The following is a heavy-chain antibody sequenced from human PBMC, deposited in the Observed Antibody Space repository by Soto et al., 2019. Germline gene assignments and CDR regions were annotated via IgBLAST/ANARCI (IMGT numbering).Heavy chain of an antibody. V-gene: IGHV4-39*01. CDR3: ARQAAAPGIDLWFDP. D-gene: IGHD6-13*01. CDR2: IFYVGNT. CDR1: GGAISRSRSY. Sequence: SETLSLTCNVSGGAISRSRSYWAWFRQPPGKELEWIANIFYVGNTYYNPSLKSRVTVSVDTSKNQFSLKLDSVTAADTAVYYCARQAAAPGIDLWFDPWGQGTLVTVSS. J-gene: IGHJ5*02.